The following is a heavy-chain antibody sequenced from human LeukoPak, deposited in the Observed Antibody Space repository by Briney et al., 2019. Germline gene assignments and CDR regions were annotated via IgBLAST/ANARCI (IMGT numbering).Heavy chain of an antibody. CDR1: GFTFSSYS. Sequence: GSLRLSCAASGFTFSSYSMNWVRQAPGKGLEWVSSISSSSYIYYADSVKGRFTISRDNAKNSLYLQMNSLRAEDTAVYYCARKTGRREIAAFDIWGQGTMVTVSS. D-gene: IGHD3-9*01. J-gene: IGHJ3*02. V-gene: IGHV3-21*01. CDR3: ARKTGRREIAAFDI. CDR2: ISSSSYI.